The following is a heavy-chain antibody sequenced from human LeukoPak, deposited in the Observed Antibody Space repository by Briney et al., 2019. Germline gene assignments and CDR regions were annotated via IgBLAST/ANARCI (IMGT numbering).Heavy chain of an antibody. CDR3: AKSLLTSYSRIYYFDS. CDR2: ISGSGGST. V-gene: IGHV3-23*01. CDR1: GFTFSSYA. J-gene: IGHJ4*02. Sequence: GGSLRLSCAASGFTFSSYAMSWVRQAPGKGLEWVSAISGSGGSTYYADSMKGRFTISRDNSKNTLYLQMNSLRAEDTAIYYCAKSLLTSYSRIYYFDSWGQGTLVTVSS. D-gene: IGHD3-9*01.